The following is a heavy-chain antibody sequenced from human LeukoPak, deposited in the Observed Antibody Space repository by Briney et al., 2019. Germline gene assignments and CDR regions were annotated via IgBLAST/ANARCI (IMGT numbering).Heavy chain of an antibody. Sequence: GGSLRLSCAASGFTFSSYAMSWVRQAPGKGLEWVSAISGSGGSTYYADSVKGRFTISGDNSKNTLYLQMNSLRAEDTAVYYCAKSPSITMIVVVMLDYWGQGTLVTVSS. J-gene: IGHJ4*02. CDR2: ISGSGGST. V-gene: IGHV3-23*01. CDR3: AKSPSITMIVVVMLDY. D-gene: IGHD3-22*01. CDR1: GFTFSSYA.